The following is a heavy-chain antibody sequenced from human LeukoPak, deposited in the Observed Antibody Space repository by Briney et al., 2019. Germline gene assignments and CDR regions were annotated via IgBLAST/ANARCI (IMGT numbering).Heavy chain of an antibody. J-gene: IGHJ6*02. V-gene: IGHV2-5*01. CDR2: NSWNDDK. CDR3: AHSSGPFYHYYGMDV. Sequence: GSGPTLVNPTQTLTLTCTFSGFSLRTRGVGVGWIRQPPGKALEWLSLNSWNDDKRYSPSLKSRLTITKDTSKNQVVLTMTNMDPVDTATYYWAHSSGPFYHYYGMDVWGQGTTVTVSS. D-gene: IGHD6-19*01. CDR1: GFSLRTRGVG.